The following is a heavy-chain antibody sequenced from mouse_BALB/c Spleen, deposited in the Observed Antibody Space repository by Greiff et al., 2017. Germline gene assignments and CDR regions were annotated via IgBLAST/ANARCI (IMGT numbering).Heavy chain of an antibody. CDR1: GFTFNTNA. D-gene: IGHD1-2*01. J-gene: IGHJ2*01. CDR3: VREDYYGYVTFDY. Sequence: GGGLVQPKGSLKLSCAASGFTFNTNAMNWVRQAPGKGLEWVARIRSKGNNYATYYADSVKDRFTISRDDSQSMLYLQMNNLKTEDTAMYYCVREDYYGYVTFDYWGQGTTLTVSS. CDR2: IRSKGNNYAT. V-gene: IGHV10S3*01.